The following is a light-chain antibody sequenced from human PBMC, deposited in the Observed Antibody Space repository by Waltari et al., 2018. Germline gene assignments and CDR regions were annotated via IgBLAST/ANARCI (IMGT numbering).Light chain of an antibody. V-gene: IGKV3-20*01. CDR3: QQYGSSPGT. J-gene: IGKJ1*01. Sequence: EIVLTQSPGPLSLSPGERATLSCRASQTIGSIYLAWYQKKPGQAPRLLIYGASSRASGIPDRFSGGGSGTDFTLTINRLEPEDFAVYYCQQYGSSPGTFGQGTKVEIK. CDR1: QTIGSIY. CDR2: GAS.